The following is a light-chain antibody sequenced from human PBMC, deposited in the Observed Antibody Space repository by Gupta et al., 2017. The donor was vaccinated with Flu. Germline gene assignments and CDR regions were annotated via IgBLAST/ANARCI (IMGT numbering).Light chain of an antibody. Sequence: QSALTPPASVSGSPGQSITISCTGTSSDVGGYKYVSWYQQHPGKAPKLRIYEVTNRPSGVSNRFSGSKSGNTASLTISGLQAEDEADYYCSSYTSSSTYVFGTGTKVIVL. CDR1: SSDVGGYKY. J-gene: IGLJ1*01. V-gene: IGLV2-14*01. CDR2: EVT. CDR3: SSYTSSSTYV.